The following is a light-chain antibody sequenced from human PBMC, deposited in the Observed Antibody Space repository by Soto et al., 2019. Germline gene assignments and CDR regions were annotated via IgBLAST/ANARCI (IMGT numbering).Light chain of an antibody. CDR3: QQYGDWPPDT. J-gene: IGKJ2*01. V-gene: IGKV3-15*01. CDR2: DAS. CDR1: QSVSRN. Sequence: EIVMTKSPATLSVSPGERATLSCRASQSVSRNLAWYQQKPGQPPRLLIYDASTRATGVPARFGGSVSGTEFTLTLSGLQSEDFAVYYCQQYGDWPPDTFGQGTKVEI.